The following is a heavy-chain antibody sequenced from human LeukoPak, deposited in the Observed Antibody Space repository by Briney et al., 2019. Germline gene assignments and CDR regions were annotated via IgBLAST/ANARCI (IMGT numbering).Heavy chain of an antibody. Sequence: GGSLRLSCAASGFTFDDYAMHWVRQAPGKGLEWVALISWEGQTTYYADSVRGRFTISRDNSKNSLYLQMNSLRTEDTAFYFCTRDTDYGSATNYFDSWGQGTLVSVSS. CDR2: ISWEGQTT. CDR3: TRDTDYGSATNYFDS. D-gene: IGHD3-10*01. CDR1: GFTFDDYA. J-gene: IGHJ4*02. V-gene: IGHV3-43*01.